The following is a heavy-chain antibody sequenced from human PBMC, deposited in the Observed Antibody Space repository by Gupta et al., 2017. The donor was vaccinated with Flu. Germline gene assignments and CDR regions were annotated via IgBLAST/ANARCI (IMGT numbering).Heavy chain of an antibody. D-gene: IGHD3-3*01. CDR3: ARGESVTGFGAAFPRALDV. V-gene: IGHV4-59*01. J-gene: IGHJ6*02. Sequence: GKGLEWVGFLFYGGHPNYNPSLEGRVTISVDTSKNQFSLKLKSVTPADTAVYYCARGESVTGFGAAFPRALDVWGQGTTVTVSS. CDR2: LFYGGHP.